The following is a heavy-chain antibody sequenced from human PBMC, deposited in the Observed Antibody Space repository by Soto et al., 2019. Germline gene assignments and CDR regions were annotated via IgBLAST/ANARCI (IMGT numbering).Heavy chain of an antibody. CDR3: ARRRASDYGGNHHPYYFDR. J-gene: IGHJ4*02. D-gene: IGHD4-17*01. CDR2: ISYSGRT. Sequence: SETLSFTCTVSGASIITDNYFWVWIRQSPRRGLELIGSISYSGRTYDNPSLQSRVTISIDASKNQFSLKLTSVTTADTAVYYCARRRASDYGGNHHPYYFDRWGQGALVTVSS. CDR1: GASIITDNYF. V-gene: IGHV4-39*01.